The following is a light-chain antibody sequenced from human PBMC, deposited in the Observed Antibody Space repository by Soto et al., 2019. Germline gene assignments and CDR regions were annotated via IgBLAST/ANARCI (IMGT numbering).Light chain of an antibody. J-gene: IGKJ2*01. CDR3: QQYGSSPPYT. CDR2: GAT. Sequence: EIVLTQSPGTLSLSPGERATLSCTASQTVSSGFLAWYKQKPGQAPRLLIYGATSRATGIPDRFSGSGSGADFTLTNSRLEPEEIAVYYCQQYGSSPPYTFGPGTKLDIK. V-gene: IGKV3-20*01. CDR1: QTVSSGF.